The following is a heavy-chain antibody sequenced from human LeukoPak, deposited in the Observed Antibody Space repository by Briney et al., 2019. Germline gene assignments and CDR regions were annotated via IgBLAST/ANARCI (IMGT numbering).Heavy chain of an antibody. CDR1: GYTFTDYT. Sequence: ASVKVSCKASGYTFTDYTMHWLRQAPGQRLDWMGWINGGSGNTKYSPEFQGRVTITRDTSASTAYMELSSLRSEDTAVYYCATPRYDSSGYYYVAGGQGPLVTASS. V-gene: IGHV1-3*01. CDR2: INGGSGNT. D-gene: IGHD3-22*01. J-gene: IGHJ4*02. CDR3: ATPRYDSSGYYYVA.